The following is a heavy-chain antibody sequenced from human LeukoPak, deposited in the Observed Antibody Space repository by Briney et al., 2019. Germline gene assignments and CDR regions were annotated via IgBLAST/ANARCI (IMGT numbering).Heavy chain of an antibody. Sequence: GGSLRLSCAVSGFTFSSYAMSWVRQAPGKGLEWVSAISESGGSTYYADSVKGRFTISRDNSKNTLYLQMSSLRDDDTAVYFCARGEGDNWGQGTLVAVSS. CDR2: ISESGGST. CDR3: ARGEGDN. D-gene: IGHD3-10*01. J-gene: IGHJ4*02. V-gene: IGHV3-23*01. CDR1: GFTFSSYA.